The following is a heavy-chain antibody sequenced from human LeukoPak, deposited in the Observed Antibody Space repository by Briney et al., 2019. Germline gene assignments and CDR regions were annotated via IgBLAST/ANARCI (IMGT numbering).Heavy chain of an antibody. Sequence: ASVKVSCKASGYTFTSHGISWVRQAPGQGLEWMGWISAYNGNTNYAQKLQGRVTMTTDTSTSTAYMELRSLRSDDTAVYYCARALTIFYLGGGAFDIWDQGTMVTVSS. CDR2: ISAYNGNT. CDR1: GYTFTSHG. CDR3: ARALTIFYLGGGAFDI. J-gene: IGHJ3*02. D-gene: IGHD3-9*01. V-gene: IGHV1-18*01.